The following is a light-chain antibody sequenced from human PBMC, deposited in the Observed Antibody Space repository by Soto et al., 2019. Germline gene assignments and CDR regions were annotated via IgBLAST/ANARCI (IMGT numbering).Light chain of an antibody. CDR2: ATS. CDR1: QRISNW. V-gene: IGKV1-39*01. J-gene: IGKJ5*01. Sequence: DIQMTQSPSTLSASVGDRVTIACRASQRISNWVAWYQQKPGKAPKLLIYATSSLQSGVPSRFSGSGSGTDFTLTISSLQPEDFATYYCQQSYSTPITFGQGTRLEIK. CDR3: QQSYSTPIT.